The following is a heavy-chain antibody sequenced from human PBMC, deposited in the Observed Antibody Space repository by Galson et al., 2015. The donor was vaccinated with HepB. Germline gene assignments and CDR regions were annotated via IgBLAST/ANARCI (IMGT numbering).Heavy chain of an antibody. CDR1: GFTFSSYS. J-gene: IGHJ3*02. CDR3: ARLSLDSSSSFLYAFDI. Sequence: SLRLSCAASGFTFSSYSMNWVRQAPGKGLEWVSSISSSSSYIYYADSVKGRFTISRDNAKNSLYLQMNSLRVEDTAVYYCARLSLDSSSSFLYAFDIWGQGTMVTVSS. CDR2: ISSSSSYI. D-gene: IGHD6-6*01. V-gene: IGHV3-21*01.